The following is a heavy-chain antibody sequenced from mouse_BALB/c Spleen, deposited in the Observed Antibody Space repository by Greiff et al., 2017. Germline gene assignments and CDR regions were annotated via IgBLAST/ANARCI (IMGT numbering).Heavy chain of an antibody. CDR2: INSNGGST. V-gene: IGHV5-6-3*01. CDR1: GFTFSSYG. CDR3: ARGGNFYYGSSWFAY. Sequence: EVKLMESGGGLVQPGGSLKLSCAASGFTFSSYGMSWVRQTPDKRLELVATINSNGGSTYYPDSVKGRFTISRDNAKNTLYLQMSSLKSEDTAMYYCARGGNFYYGSSWFAYWGQGTLVTVSA. J-gene: IGHJ3*01. D-gene: IGHD1-1*01.